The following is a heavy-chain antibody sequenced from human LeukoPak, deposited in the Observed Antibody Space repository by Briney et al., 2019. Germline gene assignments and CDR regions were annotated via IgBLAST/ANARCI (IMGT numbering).Heavy chain of an antibody. V-gene: IGHV3-30*04. J-gene: IGHJ4*02. CDR1: GLTFSIFV. CDR3: AREVATTSEY. D-gene: IGHD5-12*01. CDR2: ISYDGSDK. Sequence: PGGPLRLSCAPSGLTFSIFVMHWARQAPARGLEWVAVISYDGSDKHYADSVKGRFTISRDNSRNTLYLQMNSLRAEDTAVYYCAREVATTSEYWGQGTLVTVSS.